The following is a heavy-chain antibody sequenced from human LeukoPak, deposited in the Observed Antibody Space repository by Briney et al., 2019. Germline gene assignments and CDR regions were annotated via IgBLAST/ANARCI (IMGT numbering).Heavy chain of an antibody. J-gene: IGHJ4*02. CDR2: IYFSGST. CDR3: ARHKSSGSYPLDY. D-gene: IGHD3-22*01. V-gene: IGHV4-59*08. Sequence: SETLSLTCTVSGGSISTYFWSWVRQPPGKGLEWTGHIYFSGSTNYNPSLESRVTISVDTSKNQFSLTLSSVTAPDTAVYYCARHKSSGSYPLDYWGQGILVTVSS. CDR1: GGSISTYF.